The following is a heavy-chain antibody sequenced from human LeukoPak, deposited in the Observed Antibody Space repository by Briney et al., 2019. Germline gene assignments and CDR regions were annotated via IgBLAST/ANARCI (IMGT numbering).Heavy chain of an antibody. CDR3: ARVRAYSSSWYSRDYGMDV. V-gene: IGHV4-59*01. J-gene: IGHJ6*02. Sequence: SETLSLTCTVSGGSISSYYWSWIRQPPGKGLEWIGYIYYSGSTNYNPSLKSRFTISVVTSKNQFSLKLSSVTAADTAVYYCARVRAYSSSWYSRDYGMDVWGQGTTVTVSS. D-gene: IGHD6-13*01. CDR2: IYYSGST. CDR1: GGSISSYY.